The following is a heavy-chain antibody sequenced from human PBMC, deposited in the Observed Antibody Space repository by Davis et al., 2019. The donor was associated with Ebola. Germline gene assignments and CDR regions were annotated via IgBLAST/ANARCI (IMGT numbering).Heavy chain of an antibody. CDR2: ISSSGSTI. CDR3: ASQRRYGRYDAFDI. J-gene: IGHJ3*02. Sequence: GESLKISCAASGFTFSDYYMSWIRQAPGKGLEWVSYISSSGSTIYYADSVKGRFTISRDNAKNSLYLQMNSLRAEDTAVYYCASQRRYGRYDAFDIWGQGTMVTVSS. CDR1: GFTFSDYY. D-gene: IGHD5-18*01. V-gene: IGHV3-11*04.